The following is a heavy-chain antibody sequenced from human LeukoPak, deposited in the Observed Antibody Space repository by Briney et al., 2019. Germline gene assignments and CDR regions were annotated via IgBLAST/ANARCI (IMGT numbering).Heavy chain of an antibody. CDR1: GYTFTSYY. Sequence: GASVKVSCKASGYTFTSYYMHWVRQAPGQGLEWMGIINPSGGSTSYAQKFQGRVTMTRDTSTSTVYMELSSLRPEDTAVYYCARGYFSSTSCYTLLDYWGQGTLVTVSS. V-gene: IGHV1-46*01. D-gene: IGHD2-2*02. CDR2: INPSGGST. CDR3: ARGYFSSTSCYTLLDY. J-gene: IGHJ4*02.